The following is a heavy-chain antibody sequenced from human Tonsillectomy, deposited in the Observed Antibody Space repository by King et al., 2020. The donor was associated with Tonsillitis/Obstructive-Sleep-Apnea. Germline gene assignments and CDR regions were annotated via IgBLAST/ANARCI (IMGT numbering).Heavy chain of an antibody. CDR1: GGSISSSSYY. V-gene: IGHV4-39*01. CDR3: AGHGGYLGFDY. D-gene: IGHD2-15*01. J-gene: IGHJ4*02. Sequence: QLQESGPGLVKPSETLSLTCTVSGGSISSSSYYWGWIRQPPGKGLEWIGSIYYSGSTSYNPSLKSRVTISVDTSKNQFSLKLSSVTAAGTAVYYCAGHGGYLGFDYWGQGTLVTVSS. CDR2: IYYSGST.